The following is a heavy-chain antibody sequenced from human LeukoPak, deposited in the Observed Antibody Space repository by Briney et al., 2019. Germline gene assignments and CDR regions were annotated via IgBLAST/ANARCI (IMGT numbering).Heavy chain of an antibody. CDR2: ISAYNGNT. J-gene: IGHJ6*03. CDR1: GYTFTSYA. D-gene: IGHD2-21*01. CDR3: ARAGGNSFYYYMDV. Sequence: ASVKVSCKASGYTFTSYAMNWVRQAPGQGLEWMGWISAYNGNTNYAQKLQGRVTMTTDTSTSTAYMELRSLRSDDTAVYYCARAGGNSFYYYMDVWGKGTTVTVSS. V-gene: IGHV1-18*01.